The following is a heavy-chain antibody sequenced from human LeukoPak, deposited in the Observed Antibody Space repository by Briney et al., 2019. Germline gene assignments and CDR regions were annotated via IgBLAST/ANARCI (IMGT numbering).Heavy chain of an antibody. J-gene: IGHJ6*02. V-gene: IGHV3-30*02. D-gene: IGHD2-15*01. CDR1: GFTFSSYG. CDR3: AKDVYDCSGGSCPQYYYVMDV. Sequence: GGSLRLSCTASGFTFSSYGMHWVRQAPGKGLEWVSFIRFDGSEKYYADSVRGRFTISRDNSKNTLSLQMNSLRAENTALYYCAKDVYDCSGGSCPQYYYVMDVWGQGATVTVSS. CDR2: IRFDGSEK.